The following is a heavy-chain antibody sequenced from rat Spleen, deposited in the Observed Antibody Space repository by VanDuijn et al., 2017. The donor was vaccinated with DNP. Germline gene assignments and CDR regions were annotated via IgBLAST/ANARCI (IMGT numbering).Heavy chain of an antibody. Sequence: EVQMVESGGGLVQPGRSLKLSCAASGFTFSNSDMAWVRQAPTKGLEWVASISPSGGSTYYRDSVKGRFTVSRDDSTSTLYLQMDSLRSEDTATYYCTRGGTYYFDYWGQGVMVTVSS. J-gene: IGHJ2*01. CDR3: TRGGTYYFDY. V-gene: IGHV5S23*01. CDR1: GFTFSNSD. CDR2: ISPSGGST.